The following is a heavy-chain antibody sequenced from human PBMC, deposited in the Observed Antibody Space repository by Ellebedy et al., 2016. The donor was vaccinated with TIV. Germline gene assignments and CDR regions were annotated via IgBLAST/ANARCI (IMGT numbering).Heavy chain of an antibody. CDR1: GLTFSTYW. Sequence: GESLKISCAASGLTFSTYWMNWVRQAPGKGPEWVSYIGSATSVIYYADSVKGRFTISRDNAKNSLYLQMNSLRAEDTAVYYCARGGGSGTYRSFDYWGQGTLVTVSS. CDR3: ARGGGSGTYRSFDY. CDR2: IGSATSVI. V-gene: IGHV3-48*04. J-gene: IGHJ4*02. D-gene: IGHD3-10*01.